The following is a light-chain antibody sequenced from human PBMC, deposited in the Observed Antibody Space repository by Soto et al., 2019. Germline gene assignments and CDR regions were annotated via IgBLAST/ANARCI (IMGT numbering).Light chain of an antibody. J-gene: IGLJ2*01. CDR2: DVS. Sequence: QSVLTQPASVSGSPGQSITISCTGTSSDVGGYNYVSWYQQHPGKAPKLMIYDVSNRPSGVSNRFSGSKSGNTASLTISGRQAADEADYYCSAYTSSSTRVVFGGGTKLTVL. CDR1: SSDVGGYNY. V-gene: IGLV2-14*01. CDR3: SAYTSSSTRVV.